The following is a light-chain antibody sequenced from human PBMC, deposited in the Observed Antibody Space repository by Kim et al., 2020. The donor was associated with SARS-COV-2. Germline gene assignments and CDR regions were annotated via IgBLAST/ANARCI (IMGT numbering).Light chain of an antibody. CDR1: QSVNGD. Sequence: VSPGERATLSCRASQSVNGDLAWYQKKPGQAHGLLIYDASTRATGIPARFSGSESGTEFTLTISSLQSEDLAIYYCQQYKNWPLTFGGGTKVDIK. J-gene: IGKJ4*01. CDR3: QQYKNWPLT. V-gene: IGKV3-15*01. CDR2: DAS.